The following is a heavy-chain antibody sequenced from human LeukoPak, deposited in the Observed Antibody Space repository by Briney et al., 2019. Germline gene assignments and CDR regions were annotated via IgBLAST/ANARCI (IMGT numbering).Heavy chain of an antibody. J-gene: IGHJ3*02. CDR3: AREGYNYGSDAFDI. V-gene: IGHV3-72*01. CDR1: GFTFINAW. CDR2: SRKRGNKYVT. Sequence: GGSLRLSCAASGFTFINAWMAWVRQATGKGLEWVGRSRKRGNKYVTENAASVKGRFTISRDDSNNSLYLQMNSLRTEDTAVYYCAREGYNYGSDAFDIWGQGTMVTVSS. D-gene: IGHD5-18*01.